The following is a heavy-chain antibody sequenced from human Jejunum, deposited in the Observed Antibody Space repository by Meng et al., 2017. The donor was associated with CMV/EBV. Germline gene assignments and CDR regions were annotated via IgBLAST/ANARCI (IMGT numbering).Heavy chain of an antibody. D-gene: IGHD2-21*01. V-gene: IGHV5-51*01. CDR2: IYPGDSDT. CDR3: ARHGETVFGVIDN. J-gene: IGHJ4*02. Sequence: KASGYSLTKYWVGWVRQMPGKGLEWMGIIYPGDSDTRYSQSFQGQVIISVDKSINTAYLQWNSLKASDTAMYYCARHGETVFGVIDNWGQGTLVTVSS. CDR1: GYSLTKYW.